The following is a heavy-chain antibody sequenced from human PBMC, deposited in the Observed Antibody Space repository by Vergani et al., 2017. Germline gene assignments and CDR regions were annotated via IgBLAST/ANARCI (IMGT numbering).Heavy chain of an antibody. J-gene: IGHJ4*02. CDR3: ARVGTRSNRDDFDY. CDR1: GFTFSGYY. Sequence: QVQLVQSGAEVKKPGASVKVSCKTSGFTFSGYYIHWVRQAPGQGLEWMGWVNPNSGGTNYAQKFQGRVTMTRDTSISTAYLELSNLRSDDTAVYYCARVGTRSNRDDFDYWGQGTLVTVSS. V-gene: IGHV1-2*02. D-gene: IGHD1-14*01. CDR2: VNPNSGGT.